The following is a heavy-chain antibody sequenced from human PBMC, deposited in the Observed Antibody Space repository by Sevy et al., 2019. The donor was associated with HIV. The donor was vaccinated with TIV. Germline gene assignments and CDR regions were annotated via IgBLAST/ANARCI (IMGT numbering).Heavy chain of an antibody. Sequence: GGSLRLSCAASGFTFSSYSMNWVRQAPGKGLEWVSSISSSSSYIYYADSVKGRFTIPRDNAKNSLYLQMNSLRAEDTAVYYCARDTTMITFGDAFDIWGQGTMVTVSS. CDR1: GFTFSSYS. J-gene: IGHJ3*02. D-gene: IGHD3-16*01. V-gene: IGHV3-21*01. CDR2: ISSSSSYI. CDR3: ARDTTMITFGDAFDI.